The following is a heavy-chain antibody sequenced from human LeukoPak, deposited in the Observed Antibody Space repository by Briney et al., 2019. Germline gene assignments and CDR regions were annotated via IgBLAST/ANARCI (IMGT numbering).Heavy chain of an antibody. Sequence: SETLSLTCTVSGGSISSSSYYWGWIRQPPGKGLEWIGSIYYSGSTYYNPSLKSRVTISVDTSKNQFSLKLSSVTAADTAVYYCARDTNWFDPWGQGTLVTVSS. J-gene: IGHJ5*02. CDR3: ARDTNWFDP. CDR2: IYYSGST. V-gene: IGHV4-39*07. CDR1: GGSISSSSYY.